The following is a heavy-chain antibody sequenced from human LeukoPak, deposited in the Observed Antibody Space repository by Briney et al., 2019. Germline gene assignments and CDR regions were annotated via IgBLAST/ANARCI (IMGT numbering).Heavy chain of an antibody. J-gene: IGHJ3*02. CDR2: IYTSGST. CDR1: GGSISSYY. Sequence: SETLSLTCTVSGGSISSYYWSWIRQPAGKGLEWIGRIYTSGSTNYNPSLKSRVTMSVDTSKNQFSLKLSSVTAADTAVYYCARDTRTRPYYYGSGIHDAFDIWGQGTMVTVSS. D-gene: IGHD3-10*01. CDR3: ARDTRTRPYYYGSGIHDAFDI. V-gene: IGHV4-4*07.